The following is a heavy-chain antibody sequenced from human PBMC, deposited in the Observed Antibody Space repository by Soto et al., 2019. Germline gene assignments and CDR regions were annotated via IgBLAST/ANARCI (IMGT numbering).Heavy chain of an antibody. D-gene: IGHD3-22*01. J-gene: IGHJ4*02. CDR2: ISAYNGNT. CDR1: GYTFTSYG. Sequence: QVQLVQSGAEVKKPGASVKVSCKASGYTFTSYGITWVRQAPGQGLEWMGWISAYNGNTNYAQKLQGRVTMTTDTSTSTAYMEPRSLRSDDTAVYYCARARVNYYDSSGYPDYWGQGTLVTVSS. CDR3: ARARVNYYDSSGYPDY. V-gene: IGHV1-18*01.